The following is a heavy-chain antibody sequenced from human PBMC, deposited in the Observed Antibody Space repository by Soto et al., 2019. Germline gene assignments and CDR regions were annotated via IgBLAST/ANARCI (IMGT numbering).Heavy chain of an antibody. Sequence: PCCSLRLSRASSGFCFTIFAMGWARQAPGKGLEWVAGIGASGDITWYADSVKGRLSISRDNSKNTLYLQMNTLRAEDTAVYYCAKERVTTTSFDYWGQGTLVTGSS. CDR3: AKERVTTTSFDY. J-gene: IGHJ4*02. CDR1: GFCFTIFA. D-gene: IGHD4-17*01. V-gene: IGHV3-23*01. CDR2: IGASGDIT.